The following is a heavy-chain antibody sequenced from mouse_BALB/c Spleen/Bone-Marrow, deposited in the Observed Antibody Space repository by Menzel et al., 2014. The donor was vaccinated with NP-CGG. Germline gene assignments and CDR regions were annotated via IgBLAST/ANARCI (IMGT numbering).Heavy chain of an antibody. CDR2: INPYNDGT. CDR3: AREDGYYGMDY. V-gene: IGHV1-14*01. Sequence: VQLKQSGPELVKPGASAKMSCKASGYTFTSYVLHWVKQKPGQGLEWIGYINPYNDGTKSNEKFKGKATLTSDKSSSTAYMELSSLTSEDSAVYYCAREDGYYGMDYWGQGTSVTVSS. CDR1: GYTFTSYV. D-gene: IGHD2-3*01. J-gene: IGHJ4*01.